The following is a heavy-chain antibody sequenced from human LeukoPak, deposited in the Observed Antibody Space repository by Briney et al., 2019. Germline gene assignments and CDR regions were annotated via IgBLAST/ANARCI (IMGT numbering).Heavy chain of an antibody. V-gene: IGHV1-46*01. CDR2: INPNSGTT. CDR1: GYTFSSYS. Sequence: GASVKLSCKASGYTFSSYSMHWVRQAPGQGLEWMAIINPNSGTTTYAQGFQGRVTMTRDTSTSTVYMELSSLRSDDTAVYYCARDEEWRSSSTEYWGQGTLVIVSS. CDR3: ARDEEWRSSSTEY. J-gene: IGHJ4*02. D-gene: IGHD6-6*01.